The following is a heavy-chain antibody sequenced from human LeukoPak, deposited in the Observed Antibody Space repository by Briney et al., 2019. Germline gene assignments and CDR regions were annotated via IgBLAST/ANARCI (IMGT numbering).Heavy chain of an antibody. CDR2: IGTVGDT. CDR3: ARVLPGSGSYDY. V-gene: IGHV3-13*04. CDR1: GFSFSTSD. Sequence: GGSLRLSCAASGFSFSTSDMHWVRQSTGKGLEWASAIGTVGDTYYAASVRGRFTISREDDKSSLYLQMNNLRVGDTAVYYCARVLPGSGSYDYWGQGTLVSVSS. J-gene: IGHJ4*02. D-gene: IGHD3-10*01.